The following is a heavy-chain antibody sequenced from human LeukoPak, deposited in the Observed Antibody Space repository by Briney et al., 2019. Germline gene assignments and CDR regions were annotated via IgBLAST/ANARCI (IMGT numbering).Heavy chain of an antibody. Sequence: GGSLRLSCAASGFTFSSYAMSWVRQAPGKGLEWVSAMSGSGGSTYQADSVKGRYTISRDNSKNTLYLQMNSLRAEDTAVYYCAKSKNYYDSSPFDYWGQGTLVTVSS. CDR3: AKSKNYYDSSPFDY. CDR2: MSGSGGST. D-gene: IGHD3-22*01. CDR1: GFTFSSYA. J-gene: IGHJ4*02. V-gene: IGHV3-23*01.